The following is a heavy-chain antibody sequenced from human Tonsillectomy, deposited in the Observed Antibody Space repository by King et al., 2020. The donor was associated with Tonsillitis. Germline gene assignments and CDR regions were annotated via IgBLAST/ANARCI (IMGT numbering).Heavy chain of an antibody. CDR3: TTDYNTTNYYGWAWFYT. J-gene: IGHJ5*02. V-gene: IGHV3-15*01. CDR2: IKSKSDGETK. D-gene: IGHD3-10*01. Sequence: VQLVESGGGLAKPGGSVRLSCAASGLTFSYAWMSWVRQAPGKGLEWVGRIKSKSDGETKDYAAPVKGRFTISRDDSKKTLYLHMKSLKTEDTAVYYCTTDYNTTNYYGWAWFYTWGQGSLVTVSS. CDR1: GLTFSYAW.